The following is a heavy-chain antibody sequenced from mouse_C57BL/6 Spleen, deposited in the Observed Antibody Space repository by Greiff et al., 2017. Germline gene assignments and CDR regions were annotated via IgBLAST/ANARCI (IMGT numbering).Heavy chain of an antibody. J-gene: IGHJ3*01. CDR2: INPSSGYT. V-gene: IGHV1-7*01. D-gene: IGHD1-1*01. CDR1: GYTFTSYW. CDR3: ARTSDGSGYKVWFAY. Sequence: VKLMESGAELAKPGASVKLSCKASGYTFTSYWMHWVKQRPGQGLEWIGYINPSSGYTKYNQKFKDKATLTADKSSSTAYMQLSSLTYEDSAVYYCARTSDGSGYKVWFAYWGQGTLVTVSA.